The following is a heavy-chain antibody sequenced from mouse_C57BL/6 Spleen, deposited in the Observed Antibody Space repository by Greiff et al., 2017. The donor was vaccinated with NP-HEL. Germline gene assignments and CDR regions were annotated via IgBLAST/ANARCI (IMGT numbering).Heavy chain of an antibody. J-gene: IGHJ3*01. CDR3: ARSGYPFAY. CDR2: INPNNGGT. D-gene: IGHD2-2*01. CDR1: GYTFTDYY. Sequence: EVKLQQSGPELVKPGASVKISCKASGYTFTDYYMNWVKQSHGKSLEWIGDINPNNGGTSYNQKFKGKATLTVDKSSSTAYMELRSLTSEDSAVYYCARSGYPFAYWGQGTLVTVSA. V-gene: IGHV1-26*01.